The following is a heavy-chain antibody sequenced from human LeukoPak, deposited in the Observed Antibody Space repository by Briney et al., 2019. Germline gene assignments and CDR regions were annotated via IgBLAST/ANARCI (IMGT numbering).Heavy chain of an antibody. Sequence: GASVKVSCKASGYTLTSYYMHWVRQAPGQGLEWAGIINPSSGSTSYAQKFQGRVTMTSDTSTSTVYMELSSLRSDDTAVYYCAKIQNCYDSSGYYNYYFDYWGQGTLVTVSS. V-gene: IGHV1-46*01. CDR2: INPSSGST. D-gene: IGHD3-22*01. CDR1: GYTLTSYY. J-gene: IGHJ4*02. CDR3: AKIQNCYDSSGYYNYYFDY.